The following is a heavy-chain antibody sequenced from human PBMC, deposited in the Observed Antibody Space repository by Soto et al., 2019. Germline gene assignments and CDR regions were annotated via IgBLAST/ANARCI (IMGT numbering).Heavy chain of an antibody. D-gene: IGHD3-16*01. CDR3: AGDTGPNAYNYYYFGMDV. Sequence: PGGSLRLSCAASGFTFSNYAMHWVRQAPGKGLEWVAVISYDGSDKYNANSVKGRFTISRDNSKNTLYLQMNSLRAEDTAVYYCAGDTGPNAYNYYYFGMDVWGQGTTVTVSS. V-gene: IGHV3-30-3*01. CDR2: ISYDGSDK. J-gene: IGHJ6*02. CDR1: GFTFSNYA.